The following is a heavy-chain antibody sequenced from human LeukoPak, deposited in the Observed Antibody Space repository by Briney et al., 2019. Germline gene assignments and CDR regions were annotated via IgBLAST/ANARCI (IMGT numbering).Heavy chain of an antibody. CDR2: IYYTGTT. D-gene: IGHD4-17*01. CDR1: GGSISSSSYY. Sequence: SETVSLTCTVSGGSISSSSYYWGWIRQPPGKGLEWIGGIYYTGTTYYNPSLKSRVTISVDTSTNQFSLKLSSVTAADTAVYYCASATVTTGQFDYWGQGTLVTVSS. CDR3: ASATVTTGQFDY. J-gene: IGHJ4*02. V-gene: IGHV4-39*07.